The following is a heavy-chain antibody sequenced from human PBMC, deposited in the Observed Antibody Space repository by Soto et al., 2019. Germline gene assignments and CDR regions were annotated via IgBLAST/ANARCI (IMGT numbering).Heavy chain of an antibody. CDR3: ASAYGMED. Sequence: EVQLVESGGGLVQPGGSLRLSCAASGFTFSDYWMHWVRQAPGKGPLWVSRITSDGRGTVYADSVKGRFTISRDNAKNKLYLQMNSLRVEDTAVYYCASAYGMEDWCQGTTVTVSS. CDR1: GFTFSDYW. J-gene: IGHJ6*02. V-gene: IGHV3-74*01. CDR2: ITSDGRGT. D-gene: IGHD3-16*01.